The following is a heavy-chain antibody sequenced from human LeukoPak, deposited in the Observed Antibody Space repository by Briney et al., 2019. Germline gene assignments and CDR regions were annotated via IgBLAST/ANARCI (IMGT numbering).Heavy chain of an antibody. D-gene: IGHD3-10*01. CDR2: INAGNGNT. CDR1: GYTFTSYA. Sequence: ASVKISCKASGYTFTSYAMHWVRQAPGQRLEWMGWINAGNGNTKYSQKFQGRVTITRDTSASTAYMELSSLRSEDTAVYYCAYSVWFGELLPPDYWGQGTLVTVSS. CDR3: AYSVWFGELLPPDY. J-gene: IGHJ4*02. V-gene: IGHV1-3*01.